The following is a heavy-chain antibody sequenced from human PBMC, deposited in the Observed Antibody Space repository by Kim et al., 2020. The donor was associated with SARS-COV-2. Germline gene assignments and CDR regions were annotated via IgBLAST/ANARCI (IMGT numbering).Heavy chain of an antibody. CDR3: ARASGIVVVPDNWYFDL. Sequence: GGSLRLSCAASGFTFSSYAMHWVRQAPGKGLEWVAVISYDGSNKYYADSVKGRFTISRDNSKNTLYLQMNSLRAEDTAVYYCARASGIVVVPDNWYFDLWGRGTLVTVSS. V-gene: IGHV3-30-3*01. CDR2: ISYDGSNK. D-gene: IGHD2-2*01. J-gene: IGHJ2*01. CDR1: GFTFSSYA.